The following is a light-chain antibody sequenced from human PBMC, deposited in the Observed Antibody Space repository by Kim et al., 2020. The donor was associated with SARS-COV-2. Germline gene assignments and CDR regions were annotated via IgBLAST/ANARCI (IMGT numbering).Light chain of an antibody. J-gene: IGKJ4*01. CDR1: QDISSW. Sequence: DIQMTQSPSSVSASVGDRVTITCRASQDISSWLGWYQQKPGKAPKVLIYEASNLQSGVPSRFSGSGSGTDFTLTINSLQPEDFATYYCQQTHSFPLTFGVGTKVDVK. V-gene: IGKV1D-12*01. CDR3: QQTHSFPLT. CDR2: EAS.